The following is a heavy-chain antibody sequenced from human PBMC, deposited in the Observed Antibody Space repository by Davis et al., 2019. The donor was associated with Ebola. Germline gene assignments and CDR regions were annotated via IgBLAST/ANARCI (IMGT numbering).Heavy chain of an antibody. J-gene: IGHJ2*01. CDR2: ISSGGHDT. CDR1: GFTFSRHS. V-gene: IGHV3-48*02. CDR3: AKDAEDGSGNWFFDF. Sequence: PGGSLRPSCGASGFTFSRHSMNWVRQAPGKGLEWIAFISSGGHDTYYADSVRGRFTISRDNAKNLLYLRLNSLRDEDTALYHCAKDAEDGSGNWFFDFRGRGALVTVSS. D-gene: IGHD5-24*01.